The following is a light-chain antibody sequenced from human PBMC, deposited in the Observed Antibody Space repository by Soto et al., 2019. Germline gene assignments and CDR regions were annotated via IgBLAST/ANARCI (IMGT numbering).Light chain of an antibody. CDR3: SSYTSTTTRV. CDR1: SSDVGGYNS. J-gene: IGLJ3*02. Sequence: QSALTQPASVSESPGQSITISCTGTSSDVGGYNSVSWYQQHPGKAPKLIIYEVSNRPSGISNRFSGSKSGNTASLTISGLQPDDEANYYCSSYTSTTTRVFGGGTKLTV. CDR2: EVS. V-gene: IGLV2-14*01.